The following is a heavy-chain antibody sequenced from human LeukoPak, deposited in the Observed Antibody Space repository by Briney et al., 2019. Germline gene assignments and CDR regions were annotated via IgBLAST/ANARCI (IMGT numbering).Heavy chain of an antibody. D-gene: IGHD6-13*01. CDR2: IWYDGSNK. V-gene: IGHV3-33*01. Sequence: GGSLRLSCAASGFTFSKYGMHWVRQAPGKGLEWVAVIWYDGSNKYYADSVKGRFTISRDNSKNTLHLQMNSLRAEDTAVYYCSVTWGSSWYYFDYWGQGTLVTVSS. J-gene: IGHJ4*02. CDR3: SVTWGSSWYYFDY. CDR1: GFTFSKYG.